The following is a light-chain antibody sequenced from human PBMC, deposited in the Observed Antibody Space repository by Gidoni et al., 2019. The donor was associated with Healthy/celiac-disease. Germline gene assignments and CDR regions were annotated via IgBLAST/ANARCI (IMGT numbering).Light chain of an antibody. Sequence: IVFPQSPATLSLSPGERATLSCRASQSVSSYLAWYQQKPGQAPRLLIDDASNRGTGIPARCSGSGSGTDFTLTISSLEPEDLAVYYCQQRRNYPFGPXTKVDIK. J-gene: IGKJ3*01. CDR1: QSVSSY. CDR3: QQRRNYP. V-gene: IGKV3-11*01. CDR2: DAS.